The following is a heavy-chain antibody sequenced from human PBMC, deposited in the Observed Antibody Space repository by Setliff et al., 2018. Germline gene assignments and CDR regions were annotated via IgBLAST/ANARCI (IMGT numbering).Heavy chain of an antibody. V-gene: IGHV4-39*02. Sequence: SETLSLTCTVPGGSISSISYYWGWIRQPPGKGLEWIGTVYDSGTTYYNPSLKSRVTIFVDTSKNQFSLTLNSVTAADTGVYYCARELGVAGTDYWGQGTRVTVSS. D-gene: IGHD6-19*01. J-gene: IGHJ4*02. CDR1: GGSISSISYY. CDR2: VYDSGTT. CDR3: ARELGVAGTDY.